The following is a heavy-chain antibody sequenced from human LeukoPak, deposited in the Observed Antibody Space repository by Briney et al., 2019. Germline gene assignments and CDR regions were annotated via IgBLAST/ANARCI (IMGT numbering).Heavy chain of an antibody. CDR3: ARDQFLDY. V-gene: IGHV3-11*01. J-gene: IGHJ4*02. CDR2: ISRGGSSE. CDR1: GFSFSDYY. Sequence: GGSLRLSCAASGFSFSDYYMSWIRQAPGKGLEWVSSISRGGSSEYSADSVKGRFTISRDNAKNSLVLQMDSLRAEDTAVYYCARDQFLDYWGQGTLVTVSS.